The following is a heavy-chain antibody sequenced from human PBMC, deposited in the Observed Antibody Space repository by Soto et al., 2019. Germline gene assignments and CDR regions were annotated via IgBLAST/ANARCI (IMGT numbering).Heavy chain of an antibody. CDR3: TRESSGCCLYHDY. CDR2: IRSKANSYAT. Sequence: LGWSLRLSCASSGFTFSGSAMHWVRQASGQGLEWVGRIRSKANSYATAYAASVKGRFTISRDDSKNTAYLQMNSLKTEDTAVYYCTRESSGCCLYHDYCGQGTLVTVSS. CDR1: GFTFSGSA. D-gene: IGHD3-22*01. J-gene: IGHJ4*02. V-gene: IGHV3-73*01.